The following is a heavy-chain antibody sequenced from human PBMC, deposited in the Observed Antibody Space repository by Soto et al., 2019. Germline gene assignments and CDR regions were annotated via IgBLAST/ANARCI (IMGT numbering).Heavy chain of an antibody. CDR1: GFTFSGSA. V-gene: IGHV3-73*01. CDR3: TSRGLSSGSYADY. D-gene: IGHD1-26*01. CDR2: IRSKANSYAT. J-gene: IGHJ4*02. Sequence: EVQLVESGGGLVQPGGSLKLSCAASGFTFSGSAMHWVRQASGKGLEWVGRIRSKANSYATAYAASVKGRFTISRDDSKNTAYLQMNSLKTEDTAVYYCTSRGLSSGSYADYWGQGTLVTVSS.